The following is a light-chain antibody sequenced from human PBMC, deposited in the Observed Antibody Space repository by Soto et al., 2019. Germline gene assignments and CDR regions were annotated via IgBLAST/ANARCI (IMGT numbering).Light chain of an antibody. CDR2: KAS. V-gene: IGKV1-5*03. CDR3: QQYDSFLYT. CDR1: QSISIW. Sequence: DIQMTQCPSTVSASVGDRVTITCRASQSISIWLAWYQQKPGKAPKLLIYKASTLESGVPSRFSGSGSGTEFTLTISSLQPDDFATYYCQQYDSFLYTFGQGTKLEIK. J-gene: IGKJ2*01.